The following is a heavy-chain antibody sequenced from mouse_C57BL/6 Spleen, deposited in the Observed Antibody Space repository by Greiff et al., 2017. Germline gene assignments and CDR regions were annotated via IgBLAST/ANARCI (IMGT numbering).Heavy chain of an antibody. CDR1: GYTFTSYG. V-gene: IGHV1-81*01. J-gene: IGHJ4*01. D-gene: IGHD2-4*01. CDR2: IYPRSGNT. Sequence: QVQLQQSGAELARPGASVKLSCKASGYTFTSYGISWVKQRTGQGLELIGEIYPRSGNTYYNEKFKGKATLTADKSSSTAYMELRSLTSEDSAVYFCARSGDDYDLYYAMDYWGQGTSVTVSS. CDR3: ARSGDDYDLYYAMDY.